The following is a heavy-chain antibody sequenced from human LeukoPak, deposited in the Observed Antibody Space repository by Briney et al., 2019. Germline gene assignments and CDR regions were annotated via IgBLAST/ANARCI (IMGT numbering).Heavy chain of an antibody. J-gene: IGHJ6*02. V-gene: IGHV1-2*04. CDR2: INPNSGGT. D-gene: IGHD4-17*01. CDR3: ARVHGDYDYYGMDV. Sequence: ASVKVSCKASGGTFSSYAISWVRQAPGQGLEWMGWINPNSGGTNYAQKFQGWVTMTRDTSISTAYMELSRLRSDDTAVYYCARVHGDYDYYGMDVWGQGTTVTVSS. CDR1: GGTFSSYA.